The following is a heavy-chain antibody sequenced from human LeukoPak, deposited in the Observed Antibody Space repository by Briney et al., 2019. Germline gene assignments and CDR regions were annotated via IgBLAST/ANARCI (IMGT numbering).Heavy chain of an antibody. CDR2: ISSSSSYI. D-gene: IGHD2-2*01. CDR1: GFTFSSYS. V-gene: IGHV3-21*01. CDR3: ARNGEAHQLPQEDSYYYYGMDV. Sequence: GGSLRLSCAASGFTFSSYSMNWVRQAPGKGLEWVSSISSSSSYIYYADSVKGRFTISRDNAKNSLYLQMNSLRAEDTAVYYCARNGEAHQLPQEDSYYYYGMDVWGQGTTVTVSS. J-gene: IGHJ6*02.